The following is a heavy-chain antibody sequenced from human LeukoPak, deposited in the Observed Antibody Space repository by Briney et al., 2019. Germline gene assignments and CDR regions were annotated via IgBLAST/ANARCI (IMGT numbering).Heavy chain of an antibody. D-gene: IGHD3-9*01. Sequence: PGGSLRLSCAASGFTFSSYGMHWVRQAPGKGLEWVAFIRYAGSNKFYADSVKGRFTISRDNSKNTLYLQMNSLRAEDTALYYCAKGPYYDILTGSYDAFDMWGQGTMVTVSS. CDR3: AKGPYYDILTGSYDAFDM. V-gene: IGHV3-30*02. CDR1: GFTFSSYG. J-gene: IGHJ3*02. CDR2: IRYAGSNK.